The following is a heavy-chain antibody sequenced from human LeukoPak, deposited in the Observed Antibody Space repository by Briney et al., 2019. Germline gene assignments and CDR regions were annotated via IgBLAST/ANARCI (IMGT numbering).Heavy chain of an antibody. CDR2: IYSGDIGGYT. J-gene: IGHJ6*02. Sequence: GGSLRLSCAASGFTVSNSYMSWVRQAPGKGLEWVSVIYSGDIGGYTYYSDSVKGRFTISRDNSKNTLHLQMNSLRDEDTAVYYCARDPNYYNYGMDVWGQGTMASVSS. CDR1: GFTVSNSY. V-gene: IGHV3-66*01. CDR3: ARDPNYYNYGMDV.